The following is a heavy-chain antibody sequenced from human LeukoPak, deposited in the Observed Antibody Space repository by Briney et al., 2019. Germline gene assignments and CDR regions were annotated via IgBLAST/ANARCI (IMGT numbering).Heavy chain of an antibody. D-gene: IGHD2-2*01. CDR1: GGTFSSYA. Sequence: SVKVSFKASGGTFSSYAISWVRQAPGQGLEWMGRIIPIFGIANYAQKFQGRVTITADKSTSTAYMELSSLRSEDTAVYYCARGGSTSFDNWFDPWGQGTLVTVSS. J-gene: IGHJ5*02. V-gene: IGHV1-69*04. CDR3: ARGGSTSFDNWFDP. CDR2: IIPIFGIA.